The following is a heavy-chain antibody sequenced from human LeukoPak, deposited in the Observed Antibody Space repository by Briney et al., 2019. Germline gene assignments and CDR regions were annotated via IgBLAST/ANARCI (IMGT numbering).Heavy chain of an antibody. J-gene: IGHJ4*02. D-gene: IGHD3-22*01. CDR2: INPSGGST. CDR3: ARAPRPPWDDSSGLDY. V-gene: IGHV1-46*01. CDR1: VYTFTSYY. Sequence: ASVKVSCKASVYTFTSYYMHWVRQAPGQGLEWMGIINPSGGSTSYAQKFQGRVTMTRDTSTGTVYMELSSLRSEDTAVYYCARAPRPPWDDSSGLDYWGQGTRVTVSS.